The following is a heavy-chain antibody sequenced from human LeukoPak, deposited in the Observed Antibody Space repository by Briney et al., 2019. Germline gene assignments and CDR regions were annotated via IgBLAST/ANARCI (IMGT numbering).Heavy chain of an antibody. CDR2: ISGSGGST. J-gene: IGHJ6*03. D-gene: IGHD3-22*01. CDR3: AKDTDYYDSSGYIPYYYMDV. Sequence: GGSLRLSCAASGFTFSSYAMSWVRQAPGKGLEWVSAISGSGGSTYYADSVKGRFTISRDNSKNTLYLQMNSLRAEDTAVYYCAKDTDYYDSSGYIPYYYMDVWGKGTTVTVSS. CDR1: GFTFSSYA. V-gene: IGHV3-23*01.